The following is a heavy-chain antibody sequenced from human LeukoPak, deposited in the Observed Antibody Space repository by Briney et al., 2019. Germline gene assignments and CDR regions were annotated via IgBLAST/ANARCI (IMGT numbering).Heavy chain of an antibody. D-gene: IGHD1-20*01. CDR1: GFTFSSYA. J-gene: IGHJ2*01. V-gene: IGHV3-23*01. Sequence: QPGGSLRLSCAASGFTFSSYAMSWVRQAPGKGLEWVSAISGSGGYTYYADSVKGRFAISRDNSMNTLYLQMNSLRAEDAAVYYCARVPDNWNAREGFFDLWGRGTLVTVSS. CDR3: ARVPDNWNAREGFFDL. CDR2: ISGSGGYT.